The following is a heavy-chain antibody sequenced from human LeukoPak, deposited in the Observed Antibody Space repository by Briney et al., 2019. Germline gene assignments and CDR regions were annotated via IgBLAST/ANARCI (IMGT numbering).Heavy chain of an antibody. CDR3: AKVIYSSGWSYFDY. Sequence: GGSLRLSCAASGFTFSNSAMSWVRQAPGKGLEWVSTLSGSGITTYYADSVKGRFTISRDNSKNTLYLQMNSLRAEDTAVYYCAKVIYSSGWSYFDYWGHGTLLTVSS. D-gene: IGHD6-19*01. CDR1: GFTFSNSA. J-gene: IGHJ4*01. CDR2: LSGSGITT. V-gene: IGHV3-23*01.